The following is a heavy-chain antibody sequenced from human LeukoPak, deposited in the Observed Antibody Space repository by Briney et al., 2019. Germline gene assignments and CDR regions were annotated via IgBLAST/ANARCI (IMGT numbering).Heavy chain of an antibody. CDR1: GGSISSSSYY. D-gene: IGHD3-10*01. J-gene: IGHJ5*02. CDR2: IYYSGST. Sequence: SETLSLTCTVSGGSISSSSYYWGWIRQPPGKGLEWIGSIYYSGSTYYNPSLKSRVTISVDTSKNQFSLKLSSVTAADTAVYYCARLVSGYYYGSGSYYRAGNWFDPWGQGTLVTVSS. V-gene: IGHV4-39*01. CDR3: ARLVSGYYYGSGSYYRAGNWFDP.